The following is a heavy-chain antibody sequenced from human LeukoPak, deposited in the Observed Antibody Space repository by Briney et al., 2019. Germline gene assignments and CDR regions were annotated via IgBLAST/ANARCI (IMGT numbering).Heavy chain of an antibody. CDR2: ISSVSSYI. CDR3: AREGDGRSLDY. CDR1: GFIFSDYS. D-gene: IGHD5-24*01. Sequence: SGGSLRLSCAATGFIFSDYSMNWVRRAPGKGLEWVATISSVSSYIKYADSVKGRFTISRDNANSSLYLQMNSLRVEDMAVYYCAREGDGRSLDYWGQGTLVTVSS. J-gene: IGHJ4*02. V-gene: IGHV3-21*01.